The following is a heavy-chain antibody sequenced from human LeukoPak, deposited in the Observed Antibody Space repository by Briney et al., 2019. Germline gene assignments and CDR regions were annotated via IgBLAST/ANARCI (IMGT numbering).Heavy chain of an antibody. CDR3: ARHMTTLYYYYGMDV. V-gene: IGHV1-69*13. CDR1: GGSFSSYD. D-gene: IGHD4-11*01. CDR2: IIPIFGTA. Sequence: ASVRVSCKAAGGSFSSYDIGGVRQAPGQWLEWMGGIIPIFGTANYAQKFQGRVTITADESTSTAYMELSSLRSEDTAVYYCARHMTTLYYYYGMDVWGQGTTVTVSS. J-gene: IGHJ6*02.